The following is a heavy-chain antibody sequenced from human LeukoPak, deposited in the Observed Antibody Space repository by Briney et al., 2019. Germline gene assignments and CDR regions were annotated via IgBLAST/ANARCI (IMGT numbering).Heavy chain of an antibody. Sequence: EGSLRLSCAASGFTFSSYAVHWVRQAPGKGLECVAVISYDGNNKYYADSVRGRFTISRDNSKNTLNLEMNSLRAEDTAVYYCARDFGKTPTGPYFWGQGTLVTVSS. V-gene: IGHV3-30-3*01. CDR2: ISYDGNNK. CDR3: ARDFGKTPTGPYF. CDR1: GFTFSSYA. J-gene: IGHJ4*02. D-gene: IGHD3-10*01.